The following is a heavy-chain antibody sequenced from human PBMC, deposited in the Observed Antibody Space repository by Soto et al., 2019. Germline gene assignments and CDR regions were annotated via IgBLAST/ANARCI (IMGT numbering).Heavy chain of an antibody. D-gene: IGHD2-2*01. CDR2: IYYSGST. Sequence: SETLSLTCTVSGGSISSYYWSWIRQPPGKGLEWIGYIYYSGSTNYNPSLKSRVTISVDTSKNQFSLKLSSVTAADTAVYYCARHAPTEGYQLLSVDYWGQGTLVTVSS. CDR1: GGSISSYY. CDR3: ARHAPTEGYQLLSVDY. V-gene: IGHV4-59*08. J-gene: IGHJ4*02.